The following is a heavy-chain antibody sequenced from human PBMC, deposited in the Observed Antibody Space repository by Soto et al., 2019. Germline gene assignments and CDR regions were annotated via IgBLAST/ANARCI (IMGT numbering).Heavy chain of an antibody. D-gene: IGHD5-12*01. CDR1: GFTFSSYA. CDR3: ARGRDGYNLNY. J-gene: IGHJ4*02. CDR2: ISGSGGST. V-gene: IGHV3-23*01. Sequence: EVQLLESGGGFVQPGGSLRLSCAASGFTFSSYAMSWVRQAPGKGLEWVSGISGSGGSTYYADSVKGRFTISRDNSKNTLYLQMNSLRAEDTAVYYCARGRDGYNLNYWGQGTLVTVSS.